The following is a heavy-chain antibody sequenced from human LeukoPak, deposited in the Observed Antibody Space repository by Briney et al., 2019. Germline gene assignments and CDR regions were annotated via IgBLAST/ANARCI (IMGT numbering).Heavy chain of an antibody. V-gene: IGHV1-46*01. Sequence: ASVKVSCKASGYTFTSYYMHWVRQAPGQGLEWMGIINPSGGSTSYAQKFQGRVTITRNTSISTAYMELSSLRSEDTAVYYCARGYSYYDFWSGYYTGHPSMDVWGKGTTVTVSS. CDR3: ARGYSYYDFWSGYYTGHPSMDV. J-gene: IGHJ6*03. CDR1: GYTFTSYY. D-gene: IGHD3-3*01. CDR2: INPSGGST.